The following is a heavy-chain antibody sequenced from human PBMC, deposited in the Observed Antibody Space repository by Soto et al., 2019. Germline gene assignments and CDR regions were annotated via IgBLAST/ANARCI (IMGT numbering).Heavy chain of an antibody. V-gene: IGHV4-34*04. CDR2: IEHNGNT. D-gene: IGHD5-18*01. Sequence: NPSETLSLTCAVYDGSFSGYYWIWIRQPLGKGLEWIGEIEHNGNTNHNPSFTSRATISLDTSKNQFSLKLSSVTAADTALYYCARGGGYSYHLYGMDVWGQGTAVTVSS. CDR3: ARGGGYSYHLYGMDV. J-gene: IGHJ6*02. CDR1: DGSFSGYY.